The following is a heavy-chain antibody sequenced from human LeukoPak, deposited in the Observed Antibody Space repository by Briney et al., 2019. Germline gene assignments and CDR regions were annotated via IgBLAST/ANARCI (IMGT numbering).Heavy chain of an antibody. CDR1: GGTFSSYA. CDR2: IIPIFGTA. Sequence: ASVKVSCKASGGTFSSYAISRVRQAPGQGLEWMGGIIPIFGTANYAQKFQGRVTITADESTSTAYMELSSLRSEDTAVYYCARDGDYCSGGSCYSDYWGQGTLVTVSS. D-gene: IGHD2-15*01. CDR3: ARDGDYCSGGSCYSDY. V-gene: IGHV1-69*13. J-gene: IGHJ4*02.